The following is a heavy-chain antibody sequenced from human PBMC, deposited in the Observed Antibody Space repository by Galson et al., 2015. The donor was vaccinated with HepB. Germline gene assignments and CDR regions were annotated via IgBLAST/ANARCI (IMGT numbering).Heavy chain of an antibody. D-gene: IGHD2-2*01. V-gene: IGHV3-30*04. Sequence: SLRLSCAASGFTFSGYAMHWVRQAPGKGLEWVASIWYDGSNKYYADSVKGRFTISRDNSKNTLYLQMNSLRVEDTALYYCVRGSDQPHLWGQGTLVTVSS. CDR2: IWYDGSNK. CDR1: GFTFSGYA. CDR3: VRGSDQPHL. J-gene: IGHJ4*02.